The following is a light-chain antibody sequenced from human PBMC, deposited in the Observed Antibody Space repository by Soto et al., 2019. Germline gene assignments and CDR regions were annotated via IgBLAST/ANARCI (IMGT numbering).Light chain of an antibody. Sequence: DIVMTQSPDSLAVSLGERATINCKSSQSVLYSSNNTNYLAWYRQKPGQPPKLLIYWASIREAGVPDRISGSGSGTDFTLTISSLQAEDVAVYYCQQYYSTPPYTFGQGTKLEIK. CDR1: QSVLYSSNNTNY. CDR2: WAS. V-gene: IGKV4-1*01. J-gene: IGKJ2*01. CDR3: QQYYSTPPYT.